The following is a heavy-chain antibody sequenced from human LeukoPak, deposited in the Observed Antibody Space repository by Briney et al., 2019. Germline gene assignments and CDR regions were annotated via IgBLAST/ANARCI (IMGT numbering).Heavy chain of an antibody. V-gene: IGHV4-30-4*01. J-gene: IGHJ4*02. Sequence: PSETLSLTCTVSGGSISSGDYYWSWIRQPPGKGLEWIGYIYYSGSTYYNPSLKSRVTISVDMSKNQFSLKLSSVTAADTAVYYCATAGGSYGDYYFDYWGQGTLVTVSS. CDR1: GGSISSGDYY. CDR2: IYYSGST. D-gene: IGHD4-17*01. CDR3: ATAGGSYGDYYFDY.